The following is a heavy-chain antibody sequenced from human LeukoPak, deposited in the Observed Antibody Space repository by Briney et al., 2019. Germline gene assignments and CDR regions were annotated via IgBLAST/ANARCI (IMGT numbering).Heavy chain of an antibody. CDR1: GFTFSSYA. D-gene: IGHD1-7*01. V-gene: IGHV3-23*01. Sequence: SGGSLRLSRAASGFTFSSYAMSWVRQAPGKGLEWVSAISGSGGSTYYADSVKGQFTISRDNSKNTLYLQMNSLRAEDTAVYYCAKDQTGTTINWFDPWGQGTLVTVSS. CDR3: AKDQTGTTINWFDP. CDR2: ISGSGGST. J-gene: IGHJ5*02.